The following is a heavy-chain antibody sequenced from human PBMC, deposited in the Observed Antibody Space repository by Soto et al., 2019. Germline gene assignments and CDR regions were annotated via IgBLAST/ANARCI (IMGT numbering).Heavy chain of an antibody. CDR1: GFTFSNHG. CDR3: ARRRGSGRFYQLDY. J-gene: IGHJ4*02. CDR2: IYYDGSNE. D-gene: IGHD1-26*01. V-gene: IGHV3-33*01. Sequence: QVQLVESGGGVVQPGRSLRLSCAASGFTFSNHGMHWVRQAPGKGLEWVARIYYDGSNEYYADSVKGRFTISRDNSKNRVYLQMNSVRVEDTVVYYCARRRGSGRFYQLDYWGQGTLVSACS.